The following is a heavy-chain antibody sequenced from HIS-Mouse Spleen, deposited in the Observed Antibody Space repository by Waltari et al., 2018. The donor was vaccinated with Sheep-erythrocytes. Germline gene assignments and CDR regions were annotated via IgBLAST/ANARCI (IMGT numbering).Heavy chain of an antibody. CDR3: AREGGLEDIVVVVAATGDAFDI. D-gene: IGHD2-15*01. J-gene: IGHJ3*02. CDR2: INHSGST. Sequence: QVQLQQWGAGLLKPSETLSLTRAVYGGSFSGYYWSWIRQPPGKGLEWIGEINHSGSTNDNPSRKSRVTISVETSKNQFSLKLSSVTAADTAVYYCAREGGLEDIVVVVAATGDAFDIWGQGTMVTVSS. V-gene: IGHV4-34*01. CDR1: GGSFSGYY.